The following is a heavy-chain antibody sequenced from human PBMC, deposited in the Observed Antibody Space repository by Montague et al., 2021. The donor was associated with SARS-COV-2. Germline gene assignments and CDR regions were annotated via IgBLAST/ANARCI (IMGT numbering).Heavy chain of an antibody. D-gene: IGHD3-3*02. J-gene: IGHJ3*01. CDR1: GFSLATTGVG. CDR3: AHRPSPSRPASTFGF. Sequence: ALVKPTQTLTLTCTFSGFSLATTGVGVGWFRQPPGKALEWLALIYWDNDMRYSPSLSTRVTTTKDTSKNQVVLTMTDMDPADTATYYCAHRPSPSRPASTFGFWGQGTMVTVSS. V-gene: IGHV2-5*02. CDR2: IYWDNDM.